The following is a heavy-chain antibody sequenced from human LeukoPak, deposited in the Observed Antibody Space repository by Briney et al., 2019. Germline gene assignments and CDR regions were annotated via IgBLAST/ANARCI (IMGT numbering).Heavy chain of an antibody. CDR2: IRYDGSNK. V-gene: IGHV3-30*02. CDR1: GFTFSSYG. Sequence: QPGGSLRLSCAASGFTFSSYGMHWVRQAPGKGLEWVAFIRYDGSNKYYADSVKGRFTISRDNSKNTLYLQMNSLRAEDTAVYYCAREGMYTAMVTPVRYMDVWGKGTTVTVSS. J-gene: IGHJ6*03. CDR3: AREGMYTAMVTPVRYMDV. D-gene: IGHD5-18*01.